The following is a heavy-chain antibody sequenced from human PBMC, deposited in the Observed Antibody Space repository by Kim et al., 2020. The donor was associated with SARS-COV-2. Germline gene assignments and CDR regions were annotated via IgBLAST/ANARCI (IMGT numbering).Heavy chain of an antibody. CDR2: IVVGSGNT. V-gene: IGHV1-58*01. CDR1: GFTFTSSA. Sequence: SVKVSCKASGFTFTSSAVQWVRQARGQRLEWIGWIVVGSGNTNYAQKFQERVTITRDMSTSTAYMELSSLRSEDTAVYYCAADPLHSGYVPYYYGMDVWGQGTTDTVSS. CDR3: AADPLHSGYVPYYYGMDV. D-gene: IGHD5-12*01. J-gene: IGHJ6*02.